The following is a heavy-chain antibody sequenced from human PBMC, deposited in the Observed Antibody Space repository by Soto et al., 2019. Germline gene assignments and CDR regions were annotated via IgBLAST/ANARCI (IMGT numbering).Heavy chain of an antibody. CDR2: IYYSGST. CDR1: GGSISSYY. D-gene: IGHD3-10*01. CDR3: AIDIKRTRSRYSDY. Sequence: SETLSLTCTVSGGSISSYYWSWIRQPPGKGLEWIGYIYYSGSTNYNPSLKSRVTISVDTSKNQFSLKLSSVTAADTAVYYCAIDIKRTRSRYSDYWGQGTLVTVSS. J-gene: IGHJ4*02. V-gene: IGHV4-59*01.